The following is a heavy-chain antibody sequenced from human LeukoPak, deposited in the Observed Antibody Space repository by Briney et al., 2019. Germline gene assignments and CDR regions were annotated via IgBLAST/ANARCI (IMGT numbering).Heavy chain of an antibody. D-gene: IGHD3-22*01. CDR1: GGSISSYY. CDR2: IYYSGST. Sequence: PSETLSLTCTVSGGSISSYYWGWIRQPPGKGLEWIGSIYYSGSTYYNPSLKSRVTMSVDTSKNQFSLKLSSVTAADTAVYYCARDRYYYDSSGYRFDPWGQGTLVTVSS. J-gene: IGHJ5*02. V-gene: IGHV4-39*07. CDR3: ARDRYYYDSSGYRFDP.